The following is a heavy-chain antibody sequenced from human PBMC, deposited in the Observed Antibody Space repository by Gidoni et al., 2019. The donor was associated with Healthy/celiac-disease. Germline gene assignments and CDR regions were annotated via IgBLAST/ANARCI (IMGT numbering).Heavy chain of an antibody. V-gene: IGHV4-39*07. Sequence: QLQLQESGPGLVKPSATLSLTCTVSGGSLSSSSYYWGWIRQPPGKGLEWIGSIYYSGSTYYNPSLKSRVTISVDTSKNQFSLKLSSVTAADTAVYYCARDGPYSSSPGGFDYWGQGTLVTVSS. CDR2: IYYSGST. CDR3: ARDGPYSSSPGGFDY. J-gene: IGHJ4*02. D-gene: IGHD6-6*01. CDR1: GGSLSSSSYY.